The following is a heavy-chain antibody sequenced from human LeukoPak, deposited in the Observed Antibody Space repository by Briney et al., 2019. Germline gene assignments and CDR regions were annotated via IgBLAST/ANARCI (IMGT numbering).Heavy chain of an antibody. V-gene: IGHV5-51*01. D-gene: IGHD1-26*01. CDR3: ARHQYSGTFYNAFDI. J-gene: IGHJ3*02. Sequence: GESLKISCKGSEYSFATYWIGWVRQMPGKGLEYMGVIYPGESDTRYRPSFQGQVTISADKSINTAYLQWSSLKASDTAMYYCARHQYSGTFYNAFDIWGQGTMVTVSS. CDR1: EYSFATYW. CDR2: IYPGESDT.